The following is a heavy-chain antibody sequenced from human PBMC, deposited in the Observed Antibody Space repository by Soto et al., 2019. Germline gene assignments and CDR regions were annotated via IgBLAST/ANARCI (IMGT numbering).Heavy chain of an antibody. V-gene: IGHV4-59*01. Sequence: KPSETLSLTCTVSGGSISSYYRSWIRQPPGKGLEWIGYIYYSGSTNYNPSLKSRVTISVDTFKNQFYLKLSSVTAADTAVYYCARDIGIAAVGGADDFDIWGQGTMVTVSS. CDR1: GGSISSYY. J-gene: IGHJ3*02. CDR2: IYYSGST. CDR3: ARDIGIAAVGGADDFDI. D-gene: IGHD6-13*01.